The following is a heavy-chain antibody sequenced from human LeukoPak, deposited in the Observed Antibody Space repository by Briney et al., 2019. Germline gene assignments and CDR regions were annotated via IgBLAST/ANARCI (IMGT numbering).Heavy chain of an antibody. CDR2: ISSSGSTI. CDR1: GFTVSNNY. J-gene: IGHJ4*02. Sequence: GGSLRLSCAASGFTVSNNYMSWVRQAPGKGLEWVSYISSSGSTIYYADSVKGRFTISRDNAKNSLYLQMNSLRAEDTAVYYCARVPAAILGFDYWGQGTLVTVSS. CDR3: ARVPAAILGFDY. V-gene: IGHV3-11*04. D-gene: IGHD2-2*02.